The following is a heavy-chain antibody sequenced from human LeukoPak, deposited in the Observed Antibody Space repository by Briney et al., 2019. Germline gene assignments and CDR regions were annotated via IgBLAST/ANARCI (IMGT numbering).Heavy chain of an antibody. Sequence: SETLSLTCTVSGGSIRSSYYYWGWIRQPPGKGLEWIGSIYDSGSTYYNPSLKSRVTISVDTSKNQFSLKLSSVTAADTAVYYCARFHTSGYYRHFDFWGQGTLVTVSS. CDR1: GGSIRSSYYY. J-gene: IGHJ4*02. V-gene: IGHV4-39*07. CDR3: ARFHTSGYYRHFDF. CDR2: IYDSGST. D-gene: IGHD3-22*01.